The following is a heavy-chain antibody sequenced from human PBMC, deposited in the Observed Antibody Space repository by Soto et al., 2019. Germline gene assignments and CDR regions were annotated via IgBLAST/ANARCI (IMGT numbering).Heavy chain of an antibody. V-gene: IGHV1-69*12. CDR2: IVPIVDTS. CDR1: GGTFSSYA. D-gene: IGHD5-12*01. CDR3: VRVVAIPGYPDN. Sequence: QVQLVQSGAEVRQPASSVKVSCKTSGGTFSSYAISWVRQAPGQGLEWMGGIVPIVDTSTYAQKFRGRVTITADESTITGYMELSSLRSDDTAVYYCVRVVAIPGYPDNWGQGTLVTVSS. J-gene: IGHJ4*02.